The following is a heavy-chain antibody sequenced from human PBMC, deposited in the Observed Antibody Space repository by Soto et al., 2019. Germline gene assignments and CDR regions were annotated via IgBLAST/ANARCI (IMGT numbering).Heavy chain of an antibody. D-gene: IGHD3-16*02. J-gene: IGHJ1*01. CDR2: ISSSGSTV. CDR1: GFTFSTYN. V-gene: IGHV3-48*02. Sequence: TGGSLRLSCAASGFTFSTYNMNWVRQAPGKGLEWVSYISSSGSTVYSAASVKGRFTISRDNAKNSLYLQLNSLRDEDTAVYYCVRDKIDAGNYRSVLAMWGQGTQVTGSS. CDR3: VRDKIDAGNYRSVLAM.